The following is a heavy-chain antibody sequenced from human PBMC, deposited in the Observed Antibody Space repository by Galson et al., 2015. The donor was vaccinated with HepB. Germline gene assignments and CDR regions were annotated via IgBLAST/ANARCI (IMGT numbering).Heavy chain of an antibody. V-gene: IGHV3-11*04. J-gene: IGHJ6*02. CDR3: ARDKGPGFGGDGRYYYYGMDV. CDR2: ISSSSSTI. D-gene: IGHD3-10*01. Sequence: SLRLSCAASGFTFSDYYMSGIRQAPGKGPEWVSYISSSSSTIYYADSVKGRLTISRDNAKNSLYLQMNSLRDEDTAVYYCARDKGPGFGGDGRYYYYGMDVWGQGTTVTVSS. CDR1: GFTFSDYY.